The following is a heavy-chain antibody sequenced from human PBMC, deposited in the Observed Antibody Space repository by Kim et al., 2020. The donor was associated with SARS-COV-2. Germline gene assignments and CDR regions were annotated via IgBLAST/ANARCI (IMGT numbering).Heavy chain of an antibody. D-gene: IGHD4-17*01. V-gene: IGHV1-18*01. J-gene: IGHJ4*02. CDR3: ARGAYGDVSFDY. Sequence: KYGQKVQGRVIMTTDTSTNTAYMELWRLRSDDTAMYYCARGAYGDVSFDYWGQGTLVTVSS.